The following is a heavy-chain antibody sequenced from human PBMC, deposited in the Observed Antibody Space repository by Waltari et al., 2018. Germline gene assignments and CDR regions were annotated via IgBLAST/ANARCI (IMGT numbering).Heavy chain of an antibody. V-gene: IGHV4-38-2*01. CDR3: MRQALGYCTSAACRRLES. J-gene: IGHJ4*02. CDR2: TYHDGTT. CDR1: ASAVNSGFY. D-gene: IGHD2-8*02. Sequence: QIQLQESGPGLLEPAETLSLTCDVSASAVNSGFYWGWIRQPPGRGLEWIGTTYHDGTTFYNPTLKSRLTISMDTSKNQFFLKVNSVTAADTAMYYCMRQALGYCTSAACRRLESWGQGTLVTVSS.